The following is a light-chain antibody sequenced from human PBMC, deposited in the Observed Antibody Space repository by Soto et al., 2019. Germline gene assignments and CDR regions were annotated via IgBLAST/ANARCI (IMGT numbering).Light chain of an antibody. V-gene: IGKV1-5*03. CDR1: QSINYW. J-gene: IGKJ5*01. CDR2: KAS. Sequence: DIQMTQSPSTLSAFVGDRVTITCRASQSINYWLAWYQQKPGKAPKLLIYKASSLESGVPSRFSGSGSGTEFTLTISSLQPDDLATYYCQQYNSYPITFGQGTRLEIK. CDR3: QQYNSYPIT.